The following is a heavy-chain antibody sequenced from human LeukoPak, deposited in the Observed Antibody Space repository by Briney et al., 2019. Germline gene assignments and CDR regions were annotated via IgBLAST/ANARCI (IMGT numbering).Heavy chain of an antibody. Sequence: GGSLRLSCAASGFTFSSYDMTWVRQAPGRGLEWVASIKQDGSERYYVDSVMGRFAISRDNAKNSLYLQGKSLRVDDTAVYYCARERFHGSGAPKYDFWGQGTLVTVSS. CDR3: ARERFHGSGAPKYDF. D-gene: IGHD3-10*01. CDR1: GFTFSSYD. CDR2: IKQDGSER. J-gene: IGHJ4*02. V-gene: IGHV3-7*01.